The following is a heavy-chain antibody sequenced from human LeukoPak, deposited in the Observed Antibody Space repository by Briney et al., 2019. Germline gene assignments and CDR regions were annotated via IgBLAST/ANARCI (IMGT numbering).Heavy chain of an antibody. CDR1: GFTFSSYA. J-gene: IGHJ6*02. D-gene: IGHD3-22*01. Sequence: GGSLRLSCAASGFTFSSYAMSWVRQAPGKGLEWVSVISGSGGSTYYADSVKGRFTISRDKSKNTLCLQMNSLRAEDTAVYYCAKDKKYYDSSGSPYYYYGMDVWGQGTTVTVSS. V-gene: IGHV3-23*01. CDR3: AKDKKYYDSSGSPYYYYGMDV. CDR2: ISGSGGST.